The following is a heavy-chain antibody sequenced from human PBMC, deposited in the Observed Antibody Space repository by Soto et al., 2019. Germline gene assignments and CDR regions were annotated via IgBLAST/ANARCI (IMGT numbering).Heavy chain of an antibody. D-gene: IGHD2-15*01. CDR3: AKDFVPLSYFSGGICWTVPVSYSHGMDL. CDR2: VSSSGDTT. CDR1: GFTFSRDA. Sequence: GESLKISCVGSGFTFSRDAMSWVRHTPGKGLEWVSTVSSSGDTTLYADSVKGRFTISRDNSKNTVFLLMTSLSAEDTAVYYCAKDFVPLSYFSGGICWTVPVSYSHGMDLWGQGTTVTVSS. J-gene: IGHJ6*02. V-gene: IGHV3-23*01.